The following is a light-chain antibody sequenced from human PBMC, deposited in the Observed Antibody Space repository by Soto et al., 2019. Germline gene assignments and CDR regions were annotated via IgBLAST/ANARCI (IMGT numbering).Light chain of an antibody. V-gene: IGKV3-20*01. CDR3: QQYASTRWT. J-gene: IGKJ1*01. Sequence: EIVLTQSPGTLSLSTGERASLSCRASQSVSNNYLAWYQQKPGQAPRLLIYGASNRATGIPDRFSGSGSGTDFTLTISRLQPEDFAVYYCQQYASTRWTFGQGTKVDIK. CDR1: QSVSNNY. CDR2: GAS.